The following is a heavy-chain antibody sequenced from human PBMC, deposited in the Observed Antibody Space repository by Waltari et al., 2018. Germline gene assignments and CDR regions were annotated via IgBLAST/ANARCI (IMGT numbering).Heavy chain of an antibody. CDR3: AKTSGGNSWYFDL. CDR2: IRYDGSNK. V-gene: IGHV3-30*02. J-gene: IGHJ2*01. CDR1: GFTFSSYV. Sequence: QVQLVESGGGVVHPGGSMRLPCSASGFTFSSYVMHRVRQAPAKGVGGVAFIRYDGSNKYYADSVKGRFTISRDNSKNTLYLQMNSLRAEDTAVYYCAKTSGGNSWYFDLWGRGTLVTVSS.